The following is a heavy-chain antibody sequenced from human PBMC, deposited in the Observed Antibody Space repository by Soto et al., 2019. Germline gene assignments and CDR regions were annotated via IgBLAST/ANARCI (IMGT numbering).Heavy chain of an antibody. Sequence: PSETLSLTCTVSGDSISSYYWSRIRQPPGKGLEWVSAISGTGSNTYYADSVKGRFTISRDNSKNTLYLQMNSLRDEDTAVYYCARDPEEEITMIVFDLWGRGTLVTVSS. CDR3: ARDPEEEITMIVFDL. D-gene: IGHD3-22*01. CDR1: GDSISSYY. CDR2: ISGTGSNT. J-gene: IGHJ2*01. V-gene: IGHV3-23*01.